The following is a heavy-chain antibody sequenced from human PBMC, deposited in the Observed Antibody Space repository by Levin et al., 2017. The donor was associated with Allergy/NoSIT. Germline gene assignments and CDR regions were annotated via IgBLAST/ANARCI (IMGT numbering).Heavy chain of an antibody. Sequence: GSLRLSCTVSGGSISSYYWSWIRQPPGKGLEWIGYIYYSGSTNYNPSLKSRVTISVDTSKNQFSLKLSSVTAADTAVYYCARVGRDGYNPGRYYFDYWGQGTLVTVSS. CDR1: GGSISSYY. CDR2: IYYSGST. V-gene: IGHV4-59*01. D-gene: IGHD5-24*01. CDR3: ARVGRDGYNPGRYYFDY. J-gene: IGHJ4*02.